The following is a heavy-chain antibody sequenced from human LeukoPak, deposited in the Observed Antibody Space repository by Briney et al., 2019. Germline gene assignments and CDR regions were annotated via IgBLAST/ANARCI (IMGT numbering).Heavy chain of an antibody. CDR1: GYSISSGYY. J-gene: IGHJ3*02. D-gene: IGHD3-10*01. V-gene: IGHV4-38-2*02. CDR2: LSHFGST. CDR3: ARDFREWAFDI. Sequence: SETLSLTCTVSGYSISSGYYWGWIRQPPGKGLEWIGTLSHFGSTDYNPSLKRRVIISEDTSKKQFSLKLSSVTAADTAVYYCARDFREWAFDIWGQGTMVTVSS.